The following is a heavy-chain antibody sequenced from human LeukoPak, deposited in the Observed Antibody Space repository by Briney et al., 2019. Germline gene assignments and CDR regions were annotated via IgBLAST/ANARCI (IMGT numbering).Heavy chain of an antibody. Sequence: GASVKVSCKASGGTFSSYAISWVRQAPGQGLEWMGGIIPIFGTANYAQKFQGRVTITADESTSTAYMELSSLRSEDTAVYYCARDYRGAKDYYYYMDVWGKGTTVTVSS. CDR3: ARDYRGAKDYYYYMDV. CDR1: GGTFSSYA. D-gene: IGHD1-26*01. J-gene: IGHJ6*03. V-gene: IGHV1-69*13. CDR2: IIPIFGTA.